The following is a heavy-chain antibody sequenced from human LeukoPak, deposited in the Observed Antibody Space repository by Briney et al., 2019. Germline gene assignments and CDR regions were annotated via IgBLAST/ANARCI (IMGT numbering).Heavy chain of an antibody. D-gene: IGHD3-22*01. J-gene: IGHJ4*02. Sequence: PGRSLRLSCAASGFTFSSYAMHWVRQAPGKGLEWVAVISYDGSNKYYADSVKGRFTISRDNSKNTLYLQMNSLRAEDTAVYYCARDSGVKNYYDSSGYLDYWGQGTLVTVSS. V-gene: IGHV3-30-3*01. CDR2: ISYDGSNK. CDR1: GFTFSSYA. CDR3: ARDSGVKNYYDSSGYLDY.